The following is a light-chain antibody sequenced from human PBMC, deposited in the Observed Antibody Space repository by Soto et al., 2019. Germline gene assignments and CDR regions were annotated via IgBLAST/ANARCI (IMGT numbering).Light chain of an antibody. CDR2: GAS. CDR3: QQYNNWPRT. CDR1: QSVSSD. Sequence: ERVMTQSPATLSVSPGERATLSCRASQSVSSDLAWYPQKPGQAPRLLIYGASTRATGIPARFSGSGSGTEFTLTISSLQSEDFAVYYCQQYNNWPRTFGQGTKLEIK. V-gene: IGKV3-15*01. J-gene: IGKJ2*01.